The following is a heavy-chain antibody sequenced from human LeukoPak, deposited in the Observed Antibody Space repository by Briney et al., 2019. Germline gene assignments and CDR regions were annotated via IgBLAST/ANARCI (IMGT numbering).Heavy chain of an antibody. D-gene: IGHD2-15*01. CDR3: ARDLEFATGAFDI. CDR1: GFTFSSYA. V-gene: IGHV3-30-3*01. J-gene: IGHJ3*02. CDR2: ISYDGSNK. Sequence: GGSLRLSCAASGFTFSSYAMHWVRQAPGKGLEGVAVISYDGSNKYYADSVKGRFTISRDNSKNTLYLQMNSLRAEDTAVYYCARDLEFATGAFDIWGQGTMVTVSS.